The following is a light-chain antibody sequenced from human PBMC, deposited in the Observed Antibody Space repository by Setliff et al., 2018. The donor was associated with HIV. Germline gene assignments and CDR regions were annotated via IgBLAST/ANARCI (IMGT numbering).Light chain of an antibody. CDR2: DVS. CDR3: SSYTGSSTFV. J-gene: IGLJ1*01. Sequence: QSVLTQPASVSGSPGQSITISCTGTSSDVGGYNYVSWYQQHPGKAPKLMIYDVSKRPSGVSLRFSASKSGTTASLTISGLQAEDEADYYCSSYTGSSTFVFGTGTKV. CDR1: SSDVGGYNY. V-gene: IGLV2-14*01.